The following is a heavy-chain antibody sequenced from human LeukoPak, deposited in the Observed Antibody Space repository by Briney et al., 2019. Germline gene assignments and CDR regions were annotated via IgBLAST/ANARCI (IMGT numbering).Heavy chain of an antibody. Sequence: PGGSLRLSCAASGFTFSSYGMHWVRQCPGKGLEWVAVIWYDGSNKHYADSVKGRFTISRDNSKNTLYLQMNSLRAEDTAVYYCAREGNSGYEWNYWGQGTLVTVSS. CDR3: AREGNSGYEWNY. CDR2: IWYDGSNK. CDR1: GFTFSSYG. V-gene: IGHV3-33*01. D-gene: IGHD5-12*01. J-gene: IGHJ4*02.